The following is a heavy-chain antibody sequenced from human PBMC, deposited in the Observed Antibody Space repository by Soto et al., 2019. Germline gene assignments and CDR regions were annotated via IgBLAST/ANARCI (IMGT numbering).Heavy chain of an antibody. CDR1: GYSFTDYH. Sequence: ASVKVSCKASGYSFTDYHIHWVRQAPGQGLEWLGRINPRSGGTSTAQKFQGWVTMTTDTSISTASMELTRLTSDDTAIYYCARGDSTDCSNGVCSFFYNHDMDVWGQGTTVTVSS. V-gene: IGHV1-2*04. CDR3: ARGDSTDCSNGVCSFFYNHDMDV. CDR2: INPRSGGT. J-gene: IGHJ6*02. D-gene: IGHD2-8*01.